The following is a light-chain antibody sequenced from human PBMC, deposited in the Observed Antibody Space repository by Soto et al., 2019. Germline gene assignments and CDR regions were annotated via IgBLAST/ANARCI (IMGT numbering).Light chain of an antibody. CDR2: DGY. J-gene: IGKJ2*01. Sequence: MTQSPATLSVSPGEGVTLSCRASQTINNKLAWYQKKPGKAPKLLIYDGYTLESGVPSRFSGSGSGTEFTLTIGSLQPDDFANYYCQQYDTYFRYTFGQGTKLDIK. CDR1: QTINNK. V-gene: IGKV1-5*01. CDR3: QQYDTYFRYT.